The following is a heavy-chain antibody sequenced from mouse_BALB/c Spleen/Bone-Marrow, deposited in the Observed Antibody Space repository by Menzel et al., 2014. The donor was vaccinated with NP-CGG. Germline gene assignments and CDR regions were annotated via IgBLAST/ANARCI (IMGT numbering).Heavy chain of an antibody. CDR1: GYTFTSNI. D-gene: IGHD2-4*01. Sequence: EVQRVESGPELVKPGASVKMSCKASGYTFTSNIINWVKQKPGQGLEWIGYINPYNDVTKYNEKLKGKATLTSDMSSNTASMELSSLTSEDSAVYYCANAAYYDYDGRAMDYWGQGTSVIVSS. CDR3: ANAAYYDYDGRAMDY. CDR2: INPYNDVT. V-gene: IGHV1-14*01. J-gene: IGHJ4*01.